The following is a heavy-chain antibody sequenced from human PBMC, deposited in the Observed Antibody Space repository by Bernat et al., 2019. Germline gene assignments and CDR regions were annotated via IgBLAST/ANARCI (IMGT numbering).Heavy chain of an antibody. D-gene: IGHD1-26*01. CDR1: GFTFSSYA. J-gene: IGHJ1*01. Sequence: EVQLLESGGGLVQPGGSLRLSCAASGFTFSSYAMSWVSQAPGKGREWVSAISGSGGSTYYADSVKGRFTISRDNSKNTLYLQMNSLRAEDTAVYYCAKEASGWALLGRGYFQHWGQGTLVTVSS. CDR2: ISGSGGST. V-gene: IGHV3-23*01. CDR3: AKEASGWALLGRGYFQH.